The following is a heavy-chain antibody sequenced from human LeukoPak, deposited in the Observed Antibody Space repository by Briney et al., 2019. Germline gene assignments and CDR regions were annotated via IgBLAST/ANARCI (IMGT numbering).Heavy chain of an antibody. D-gene: IGHD5-24*01. CDR1: GYTFTDYY. J-gene: IGHJ6*02. CDR2: INPNSGDT. CDR3: ARTDRREGYNHYYYGMDV. V-gene: IGHV1-2*02. Sequence: EASVKVSCKASGYTFTDYYLHWVRQAPGQGLEWMGWINPNSGDTNYAQNFQGRVTMTRDTSISTAYMDLTRLRSDDTAVYYCARTDRREGYNHYYYGMDVWGQGTTVTVSS.